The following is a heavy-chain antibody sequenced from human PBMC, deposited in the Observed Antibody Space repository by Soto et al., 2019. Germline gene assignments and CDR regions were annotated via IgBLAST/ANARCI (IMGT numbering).Heavy chain of an antibody. Sequence: QVQLVQSGDEVRKPGSSVKVSCKASGYIFVNYGIAWVRQAPGQGLKGMGWISPYSGNKHNASKVQGRLTMTTDTSTSTAYMDLGSLTSDDTAVYYCAMVDNYVTPTPQDVWGQGTTVTVSS. J-gene: IGHJ6*02. D-gene: IGHD3-16*01. CDR1: GYIFVNYG. CDR2: ISPYSGNK. V-gene: IGHV1-18*01. CDR3: AMVDNYVTPTPQDV.